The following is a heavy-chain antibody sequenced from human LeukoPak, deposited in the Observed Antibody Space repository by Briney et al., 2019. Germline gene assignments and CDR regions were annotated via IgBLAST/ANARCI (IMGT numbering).Heavy chain of an antibody. D-gene: IGHD3-10*01. Sequence: SETLSLTCTVSGGSISSYYWSWIRQPAGKGLEWIGRIYTSGSTNYNPSLKSRVTMSVDTSKNQFSLKLSSVTAADTAVYYCARDTVTYCGSGSYYQHYYYMDVWGKGTTVTISS. CDR2: IYTSGST. J-gene: IGHJ6*03. V-gene: IGHV4-4*07. CDR1: GGSISSYY. CDR3: ARDTVTYCGSGSYYQHYYYMDV.